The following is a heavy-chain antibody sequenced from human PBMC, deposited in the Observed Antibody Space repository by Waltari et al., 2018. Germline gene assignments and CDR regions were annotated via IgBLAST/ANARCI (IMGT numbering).Heavy chain of an antibody. J-gene: IGHJ5*02. V-gene: IGHV4-59*01. CDR2: IYYTGST. Sequence: QVQLQESGTSLLKPSENLSLICTFSGGIISGFCWSWVRQPPGKGLDWIGYIYYTGSTNFNPSLKSRVTMSVDTSKNQFSLKLSSVTAADTAFYYCARGGGGDWEWFDPWGQGTLVTVSS. D-gene: IGHD2-21*02. CDR3: ARGGGGDWEWFDP. CDR1: GGIISGFC.